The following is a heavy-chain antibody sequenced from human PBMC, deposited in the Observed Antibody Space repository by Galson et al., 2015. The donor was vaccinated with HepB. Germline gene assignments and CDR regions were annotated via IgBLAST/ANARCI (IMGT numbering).Heavy chain of an antibody. D-gene: IGHD3-10*01. J-gene: IGHJ6*02. V-gene: IGHV3-30-3*01. CDR3: VRALVRGVYYYGMDV. Sequence: LRLSCAASGFTFSSYAMHWVRQAPGKGLEWVAVISYDGSNKYYADSVKGRFTISRDNSKNTLYLQMNSLRAEDTAVYYCVRALVRGVYYYGMDVWGQGTTVTVSS. CDR2: ISYDGSNK. CDR1: GFTFSSYA.